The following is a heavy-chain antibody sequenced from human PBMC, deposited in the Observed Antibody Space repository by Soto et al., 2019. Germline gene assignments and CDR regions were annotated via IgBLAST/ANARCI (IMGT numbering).Heavy chain of an antibody. CDR1: GGTFSSYA. D-gene: IGHD2-2*02. Sequence: QVQLVQSGAEVKKPGSSVKVSCKASGGTFSSYAISWVRQAPGQGLEWMGGIIPIFGTANYEQKFQGRVTLTADESTSTAYMELSSLRSEDTAVYYCARVVPAAIYYYYGMDVWGQGTTVTVSS. CDR2: IIPIFGTA. J-gene: IGHJ6*02. CDR3: ARVVPAAIYYYYGMDV. V-gene: IGHV1-69*01.